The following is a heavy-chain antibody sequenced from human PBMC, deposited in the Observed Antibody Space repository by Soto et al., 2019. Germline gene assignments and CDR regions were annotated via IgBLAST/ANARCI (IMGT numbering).Heavy chain of an antibody. Sequence: VQLLESGGGLVQPGGSLRLSCAASGFTFSNYWMIWVRQAPGKGLGWVANIKQDGSEKYYVDSVKGRFTISRDNAKNSVSLQMNSLGAEDTAVYYCARDRRPGTVGLWGQGTLVTVSS. CDR1: GFTFSNYW. J-gene: IGHJ4*02. D-gene: IGHD2-2*01. CDR3: ARDRRPGTVGL. CDR2: IKQDGSEK. V-gene: IGHV3-7*01.